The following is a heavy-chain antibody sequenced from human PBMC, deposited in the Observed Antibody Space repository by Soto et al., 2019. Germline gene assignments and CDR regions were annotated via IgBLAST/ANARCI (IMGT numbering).Heavy chain of an antibody. Sequence: SETLSLTCVVNGGSLSGNNWSWIRQPPGKGLEWIGGINHGGNTHYNPSLMSRVTMSVDTSKRQFSLQLTSVTAADTALYFCARGLSTVAMFDGFDIWGQGTVVTVSS. J-gene: IGHJ3*02. D-gene: IGHD6-19*01. V-gene: IGHV4-34*01. CDR1: GGSLSGNN. CDR2: INHGGNT. CDR3: ARGLSTVAMFDGFDI.